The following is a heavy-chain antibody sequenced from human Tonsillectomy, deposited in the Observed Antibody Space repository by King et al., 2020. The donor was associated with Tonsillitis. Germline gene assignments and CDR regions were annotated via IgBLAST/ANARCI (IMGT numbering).Heavy chain of an antibody. V-gene: IGHV1-2*02. D-gene: IGHD3-16*01. CDR2: ISPHNGGT. CDR3: ARDQSKQLIFDY. Sequence: LQLVQSGAEVKKPGASVKVSCKASGYTFTDYYIHWVRQAPGPGLEWMGWISPHNGGTNFAQRFLDRVTITRDTSINTAYMELSRLRSDDTAVYYCARDQSKQLIFDYWGQGTLVTVSS. CDR1: GYTFTDYY. J-gene: IGHJ4*02.